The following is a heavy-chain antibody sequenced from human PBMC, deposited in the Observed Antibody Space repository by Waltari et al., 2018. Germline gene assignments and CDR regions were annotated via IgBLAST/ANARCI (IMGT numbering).Heavy chain of an antibody. J-gene: IGHJ5*01. CDR3: AVARGNYDVLTGFPVDS. CDR2: IRETSRTT. V-gene: IGHV3-48*01. D-gene: IGHD3-9*01. CDR1: GFSLTNYI. Sequence: EERLVQSGGGLVQPGGSLRLSCEASGFSLTNYIMNWVRQAPGKGLEWVAYIRETSRTTFYADSVRGRFIISRNNAKNSLSLQMVSLRGEDTAVYYCAVARGNYDVLTGFPVDSWGQGTLVTVSS.